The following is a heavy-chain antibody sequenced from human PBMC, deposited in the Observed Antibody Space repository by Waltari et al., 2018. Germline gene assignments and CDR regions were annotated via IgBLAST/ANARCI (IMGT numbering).Heavy chain of an antibody. CDR1: GYSFTSFD. Sequence: VQLVQSGAEVKKHGASVKVSCKASGYSFTSFDIYWVRQAAGQGLEWMGWMNPDSGNTGYAEKFQGRVTMTRDTSISTAYMELSSLRSEDTAVYYCAREFYYSDAFTGVWGQGTLVTVSS. CDR2: MNPDSGNT. V-gene: IGHV1-8*01. CDR3: AREFYYSDAFTGV. J-gene: IGHJ4*02. D-gene: IGHD4-17*01.